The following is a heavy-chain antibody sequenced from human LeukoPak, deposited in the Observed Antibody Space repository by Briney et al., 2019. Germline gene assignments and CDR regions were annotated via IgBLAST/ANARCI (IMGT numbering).Heavy chain of an antibody. J-gene: IGHJ4*02. CDR1: GFTFTTYG. CDR2: IGGSGTRT. D-gene: IGHD5-12*01. V-gene: IGHV3-23*01. Sequence: PGGSLRLSCSASGFTFTTYGMNWVRQAPGKGLEWVSGIGGSGTRTYYADSVKGRFTISRDNSKNTLYLQMNSLRAEDTAVYYCAKQRHIVATEDVDYWGQGTLVTVSS. CDR3: AKQRHIVATEDVDY.